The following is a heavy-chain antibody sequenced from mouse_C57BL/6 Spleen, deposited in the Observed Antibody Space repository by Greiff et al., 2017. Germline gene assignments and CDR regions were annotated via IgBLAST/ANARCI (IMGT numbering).Heavy chain of an antibody. V-gene: IGHV1-69*01. J-gene: IGHJ4*01. CDR1: GYTFTSYW. Sequence: QVQLQQPGAELVMPGASVKLSCKASGYTFTSYWMHWVKQRPGQGLEWIGEIDPSDSNTNYNQKFKGKSTLTVDKSSSTAYMQLSSLTSEDSAVYYCARGRSYYAMDYWGQGTSVTVSS. CDR2: IDPSDSNT. CDR3: ARGRSYYAMDY.